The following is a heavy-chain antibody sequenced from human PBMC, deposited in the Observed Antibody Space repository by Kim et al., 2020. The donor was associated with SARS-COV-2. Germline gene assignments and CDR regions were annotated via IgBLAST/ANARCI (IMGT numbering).Heavy chain of an antibody. D-gene: IGHD3-16*02. J-gene: IGHJ4*02. CDR3: ARVMITFGGVIAYFDY. V-gene: IGHV4-59*01. Sequence: RKSLVTISVDTSKNQFSQKLSSVTAADTAVYYCARVMITFGGVIAYFDYWGQGTLVTVSS.